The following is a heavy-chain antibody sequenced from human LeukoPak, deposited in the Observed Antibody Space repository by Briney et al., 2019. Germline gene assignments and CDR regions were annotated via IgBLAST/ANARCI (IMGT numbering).Heavy chain of an antibody. CDR2: INQDGSEK. V-gene: IGHV3-7*01. Sequence: PGRSLRLSCAASGFTFSSYGMHWVRQAPGKGLEWVANINQDGSEKYYVDSVKGQFTISRDSAKNSLYLQMNTLRAEDTAVYYCARENYYNMDVWGQGTTVTVSS. CDR1: GFTFSSYG. CDR3: ARENYYNMDV. J-gene: IGHJ6*01.